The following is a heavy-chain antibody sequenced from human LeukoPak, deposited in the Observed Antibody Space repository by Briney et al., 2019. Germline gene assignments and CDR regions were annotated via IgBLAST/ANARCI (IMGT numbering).Heavy chain of an antibody. V-gene: IGHV4-39*02. D-gene: IGHD3-16*02. J-gene: IGHJ4*02. CDR3: AREGGSYRPLDY. CDR1: GGSISSSSYY. Sequence: SETLSLTCSVSGGSISSSSYYWGWIRQPPGKGLEWIGNIYYSVSTYYNPSLKSRVTISVDTSKNQFSLKLSSVTAADTAVYYCAREGGSYRPLDYSGQGTLVTVST. CDR2: IYYSVST.